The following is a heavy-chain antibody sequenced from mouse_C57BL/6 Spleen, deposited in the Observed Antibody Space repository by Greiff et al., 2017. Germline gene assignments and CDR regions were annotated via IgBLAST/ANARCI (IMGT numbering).Heavy chain of an antibody. V-gene: IGHV1-82*01. CDR3: ARSITTVVAFDD. Sequence: QVQLQQSGPELVKPGASVKISCKASGYAFSSSWMNWVKQRPGKGLEWIGRIYPGDGDTNYNGKFKGKATLTADKSASTAYMQLSSLTSEDSAVYFCARSITTVVAFDDWGKGTTLTVSS. CDR2: IYPGDGDT. J-gene: IGHJ2*01. CDR1: GYAFSSSW. D-gene: IGHD1-1*01.